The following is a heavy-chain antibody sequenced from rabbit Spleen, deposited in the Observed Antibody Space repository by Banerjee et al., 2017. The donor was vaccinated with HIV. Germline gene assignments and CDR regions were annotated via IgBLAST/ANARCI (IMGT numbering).Heavy chain of an antibody. V-gene: IGHV1S40*01. J-gene: IGHJ4*01. CDR1: GFSFSGHSV. CDR3: AGGDGASWGL. Sequence: QSLEESGGGLVQPGGSLTLTCKASGFSFSGHSVMCWVRQAPGKGLEWIARLHGGTTDTNYASWAKGRFTITKTSSTSVTIQRTSLTAADTAPYFCAGGDGASWGLWGPGTLVPVS. CDR2: LHGGTTDT. D-gene: IGHD2-1*01.